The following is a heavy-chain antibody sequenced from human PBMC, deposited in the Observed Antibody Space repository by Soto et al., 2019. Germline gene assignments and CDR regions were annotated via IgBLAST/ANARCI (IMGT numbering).Heavy chain of an antibody. CDR1: GGSISSSNYY. CDR2: LDYRGST. J-gene: IGHJ4*02. Sequence: PSETLSLTCTVSGGSISSSNYYLAGILQSPVKGLQWVSTLDYRGSTYSHASLKSRVTISVDTSKNQFFLKLSSVTDADPAVYYCARVQWELLSYFDYWGLGTLVTVSS. CDR3: ARVQWELLSYFDY. V-gene: IGHV4-39*01. D-gene: IGHD1-26*01.